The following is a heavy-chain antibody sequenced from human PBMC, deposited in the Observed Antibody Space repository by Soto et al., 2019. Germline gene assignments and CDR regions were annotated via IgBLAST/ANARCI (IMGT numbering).Heavy chain of an antibody. CDR2: ISFNGIDK. J-gene: IGHJ4*02. D-gene: IGHD2-2*02. CDR1: GFTFTDHG. CDR3: VSGGGRNGPDTRFDY. V-gene: IGHV3-30*19. Sequence: ESGGGVVQPGTSLKLSCVTSGFTFTDHGIHWVRQAPGKGLEWVADISFNGIDKWYQDSVEGRFLIFRDNFKGTAYLQMNGLTLEDTAMYYCVSGGGRNGPDTRFDYWGQGTLVTVSS.